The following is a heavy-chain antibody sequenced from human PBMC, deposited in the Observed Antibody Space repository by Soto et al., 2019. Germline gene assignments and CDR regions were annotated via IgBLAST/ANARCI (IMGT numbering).Heavy chain of an antibody. CDR3: AKYGDGSGWPTYIDY. J-gene: IGHJ4*02. CDR2: ISGSGGST. D-gene: IGHD6-19*01. CDR1: GFTFSSYA. Sequence: PGGSLRLSCAASGFTFSSYAMSWVRQAPGKGLEWVSAISGSGGSTYYADSVKGRFTISRDNSKNTLYLQMNSLRAEDTAVYYCAKYGDGSGWPTYIDYWGQGTLVTVSS. V-gene: IGHV3-23*01.